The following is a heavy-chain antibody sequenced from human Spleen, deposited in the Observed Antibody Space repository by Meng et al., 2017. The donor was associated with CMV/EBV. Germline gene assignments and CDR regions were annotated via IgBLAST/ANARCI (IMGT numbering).Heavy chain of an antibody. Sequence: ASVKVSCKASAYRFTDYYMHWVRQAPGQGLEWMGWINPNGGGTNYAQNFQGRVTMTSDTSISTAYMELSGLRSDDTALYFCARDHNWGPDYWGQGTLVTVSS. J-gene: IGHJ4*02. CDR1: AYRFTDYY. CDR2: INPNGGGT. D-gene: IGHD1-1*01. V-gene: IGHV1-2*02. CDR3: ARDHNWGPDY.